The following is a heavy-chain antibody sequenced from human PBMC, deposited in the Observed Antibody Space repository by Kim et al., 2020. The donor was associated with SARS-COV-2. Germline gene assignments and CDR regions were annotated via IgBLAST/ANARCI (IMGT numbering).Heavy chain of an antibody. Sequence: GGSLRLSCAASGFTFNNYGMSWVRHAPGKGLECVAAISGSGDTASYAASVRGQFTISRDNSKSTVYMQMNSLRAEDTAIYYCAGFRETGNYGRGIFDFWGQGTLDTVSP. CDR3: AGFRETGNYGRGIFDF. CDR1: GFTFNNYG. CDR2: ISGSGDTA. J-gene: IGHJ4*02. D-gene: IGHD1-7*01. V-gene: IGHV3-23*01.